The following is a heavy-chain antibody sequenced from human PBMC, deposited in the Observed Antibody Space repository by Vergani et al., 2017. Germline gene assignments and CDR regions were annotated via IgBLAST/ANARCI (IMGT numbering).Heavy chain of an antibody. D-gene: IGHD6-13*01. V-gene: IGHV4-4*03. CDR3: ARDRQLVGFDY. CDR2: IYYSGST. Sequence: QVQLQESGPGLVKPPGTLSLTCAVSGDSISSNNCWTWVRQPPGKGLEWIGYIYYSGSTYYNPSLKSRVTISVDTSKNQFSLKLSSVTAADTAVYYCARDRQLVGFDYWGQGTLVTVSS. J-gene: IGHJ4*02. CDR1: GDSISSNNC.